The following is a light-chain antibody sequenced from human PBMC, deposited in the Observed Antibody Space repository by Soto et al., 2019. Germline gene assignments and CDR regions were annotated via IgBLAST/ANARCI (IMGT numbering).Light chain of an antibody. CDR1: QSVSGN. J-gene: IGKJ1*01. Sequence: EIVMTQSPATLSVSPGERATLSCRASQSVSGNLDWYQQKPGQAPRLLIYGASTRATGIPARFSGSGSGTEFTLTISSLQSEDVAVYYCQQYNNWPPAFGQGTKVEIK. V-gene: IGKV3-15*01. CDR3: QQYNNWPPA. CDR2: GAS.